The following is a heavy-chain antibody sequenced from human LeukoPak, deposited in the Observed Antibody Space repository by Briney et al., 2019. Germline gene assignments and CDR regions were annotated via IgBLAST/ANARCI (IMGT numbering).Heavy chain of an antibody. Sequence: SETLSLTCTVSGGSISSSSYYWSWIRQPAGKGLEWIGRIYTSGSTNYNPSLKSRVTMSVDTSKNQFSLKLSSVTAADTAVYYCARGAMVRGVTIGYFDYWGQGILVTVSS. CDR2: IYTSGST. CDR1: GGSISSSSYY. J-gene: IGHJ4*02. V-gene: IGHV4-61*02. D-gene: IGHD3-10*01. CDR3: ARGAMVRGVTIGYFDY.